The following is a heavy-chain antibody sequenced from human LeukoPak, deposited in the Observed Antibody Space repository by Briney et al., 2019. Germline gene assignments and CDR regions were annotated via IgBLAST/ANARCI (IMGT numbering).Heavy chain of an antibody. J-gene: IGHJ5*02. V-gene: IGHV3-21*01. CDR1: GFTFSSYN. D-gene: IGHD2-2*02. CDR2: IHSRGSYI. CDR3: ARGADCSRTSCYKGDWFDP. Sequence: PVGSLRLSCAASGFTFSSYNMNWVRQAPGKGLEWVSFIHSRGSYIYYAGSVRGRFTISRDNAENSLYLQMNSLRAEDTAGYYCARGADCSRTSCYKGDWFDPWGQGTLVTVSS.